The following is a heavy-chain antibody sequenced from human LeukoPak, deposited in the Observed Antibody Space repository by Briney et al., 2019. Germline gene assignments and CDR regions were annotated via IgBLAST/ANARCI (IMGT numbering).Heavy chain of an antibody. J-gene: IGHJ4*02. CDR2: IYSGGST. CDR1: GFTVSSNY. V-gene: IGHV3-66*02. Sequence: GGSLRLFCAASGFTVSSNYMSWVRQAPGKGLGWVSVIYSGGSTYYADSVKGRFTISRDNSKNTLYLQMNSLRAEDTAVYYCALSITGTTLGDYWGQGTLVTVSS. D-gene: IGHD1-7*01. CDR3: ALSITGTTLGDY.